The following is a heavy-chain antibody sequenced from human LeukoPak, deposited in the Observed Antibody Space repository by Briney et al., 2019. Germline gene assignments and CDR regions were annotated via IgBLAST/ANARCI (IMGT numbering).Heavy chain of an antibody. CDR2: IFYNGNT. Sequence: SETLSLTCTVSGASFSSYYWSWLRQPPGKGLEWIAYIFYNGNTKYNPSLKSRVTISVDTSKNQFSLKLSSVTAADTAVYYCARRLGRKFGERFYYYHYMDVWGKGTTVTISS. D-gene: IGHD3-10*01. CDR3: ARRLGRKFGERFYYYHYMDV. CDR1: GASFSSYY. V-gene: IGHV4-59*12. J-gene: IGHJ6*03.